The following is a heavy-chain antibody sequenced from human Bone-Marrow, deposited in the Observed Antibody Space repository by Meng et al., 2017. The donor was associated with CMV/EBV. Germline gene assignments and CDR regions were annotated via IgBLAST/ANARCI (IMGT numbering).Heavy chain of an antibody. V-gene: IGHV1-2*02. CDR2: INPNSGGT. CDR3: ARGVIAARLRTVFDP. J-gene: IGHJ5*02. CDR1: AYTFTGYY. D-gene: IGHD6-6*01. Sequence: QGRLGQSGAESKKPGPSVKFSCKASAYTFTGYYMHWVRQAPGQGLEWMGWINPNSGGTNYAQKFQGRVTMTRDTSISTAYMELSRLRSDDTAVYYCARGVIAARLRTVFDPWGQGTLVTVSS.